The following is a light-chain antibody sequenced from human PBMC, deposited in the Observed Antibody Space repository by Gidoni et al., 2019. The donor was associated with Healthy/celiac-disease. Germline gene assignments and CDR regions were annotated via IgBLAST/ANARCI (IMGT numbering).Light chain of an antibody. V-gene: IGKV3-20*01. CDR3: QQSGSSPYT. J-gene: IGKJ2*01. CDR2: DAS. Sequence: EIVLTHSPGTLSLPPGERATLSCRASQSVTNNYLAWYQQKPGQAPRLVIYDASNRATGIPDRFSGSGSGPDFTLTISRLEPEDFAVYYCQQSGSSPYTFGQGSKLEIK. CDR1: QSVTNNY.